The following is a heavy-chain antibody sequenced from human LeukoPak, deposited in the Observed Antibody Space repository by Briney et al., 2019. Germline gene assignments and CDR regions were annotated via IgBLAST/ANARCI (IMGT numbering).Heavy chain of an antibody. Sequence: SETLSLTCAVYGGSFSGYYWSWIRQPPGKGLEWIGRVHTSGSTNYNPSLKSRVTISVDTSKNQFSLKVISMTAADTAVYYCTKSDGYGLIRICGRGTMVTVSS. J-gene: IGHJ3*02. V-gene: IGHV4-59*10. CDR3: TKSDGYGLIRI. CDR1: GGSFSGYY. CDR2: VHTSGST. D-gene: IGHD3-10*01.